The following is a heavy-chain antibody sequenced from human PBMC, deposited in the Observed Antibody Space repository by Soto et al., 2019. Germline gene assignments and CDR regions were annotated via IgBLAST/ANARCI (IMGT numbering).Heavy chain of an antibody. Sequence: GEALKISCKGSGYSFTSYWISWVRQMPGKGLEWMGRIDPSDSYTNYSPSFQGHVTISADKSISTAYLQWSSLKASDTAMYYCASPSTSYYYYGMDVWGQGTTVTVSS. J-gene: IGHJ6*02. V-gene: IGHV5-10-1*01. D-gene: IGHD2-2*01. CDR3: ASPSTSYYYYGMDV. CDR2: IDPSDSYT. CDR1: GYSFTSYW.